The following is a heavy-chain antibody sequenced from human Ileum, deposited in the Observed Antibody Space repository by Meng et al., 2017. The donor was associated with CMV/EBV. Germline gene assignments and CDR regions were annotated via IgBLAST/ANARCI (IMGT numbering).Heavy chain of an antibody. CDR1: GGSIMSYY. CDR3: AREVRGGSESFADWFDP. Sequence: QRREPGPGLVKPSETLSLSCTVSGGSIMSYYWTWIRQPAGKGPEWIGRIYTSGITNYNPSLESRVSMSVETSKNQFSLKLSSVTAADTAVYYCAREVRGGSESFADWFDPWGQGTLVTVSS. J-gene: IGHJ5*02. CDR2: IYTSGIT. D-gene: IGHD3-10*01. V-gene: IGHV4-4*07.